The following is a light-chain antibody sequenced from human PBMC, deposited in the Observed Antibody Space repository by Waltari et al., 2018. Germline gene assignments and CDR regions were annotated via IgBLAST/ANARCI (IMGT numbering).Light chain of an antibody. CDR1: QSIVYSDGNTY. J-gene: IGKJ1*01. CDR2: QVS. CDR3: MQVANWPT. V-gene: IGKV2-30*01. Sequence: VMTQSPLSLPVTLGQPASLSCRSSQSIVYSDGNTYLSWFQQRPGQSPRRLIYQVSNRDSGVPDRFSGSGAGTDFTLKISSVEAEDVGVYYCMQVANWPTFGQGTKVEIK.